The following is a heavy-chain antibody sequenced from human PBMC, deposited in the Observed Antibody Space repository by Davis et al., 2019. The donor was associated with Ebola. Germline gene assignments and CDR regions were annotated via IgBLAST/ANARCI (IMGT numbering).Heavy chain of an antibody. V-gene: IGHV3-30*18. Sequence: GESLKISCAASGFTFSSYGMHWVRQAPGKGLEWVAVISYDGSNKYYADSVKGRFTISRDNSKNTLYLQMNSLRAEDTAVYYCAKVEMATIPWGQGTLVTVSS. CDR1: GFTFSSYG. CDR3: AKVEMATIP. J-gene: IGHJ5*02. D-gene: IGHD5-24*01. CDR2: ISYDGSNK.